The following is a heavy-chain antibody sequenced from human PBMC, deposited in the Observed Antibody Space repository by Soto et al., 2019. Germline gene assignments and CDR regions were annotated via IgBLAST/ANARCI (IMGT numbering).Heavy chain of an antibody. Sequence: GGSLRLSCAASGFTFSNAWMSWVRQAPGKGLEWVGRIKSKTDGGTTDYAAPVKGRFTISRDDSKNTLYLQMNSLKTEDTAVYYCTTDQRMGFGEYFDYWGQGTLVTVSS. CDR3: TTDQRMGFGEYFDY. CDR1: GFTFSNAW. D-gene: IGHD3-10*01. J-gene: IGHJ4*02. CDR2: IKSKTDGGTT. V-gene: IGHV3-15*01.